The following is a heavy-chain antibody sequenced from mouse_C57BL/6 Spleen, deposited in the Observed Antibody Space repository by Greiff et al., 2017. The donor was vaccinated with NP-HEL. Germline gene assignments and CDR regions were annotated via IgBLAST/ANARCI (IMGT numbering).Heavy chain of an antibody. J-gene: IGHJ2*01. V-gene: IGHV5-9*01. CDR3: ARHGKGLDY. CDR2: ISGGGGNT. CDR1: GFTFSSYT. Sequence: DVKLVESGGGLVKPGGSLKLSCAASGFTFSSYTMSWVRQTPEKRLEWVATISGGGGNTYYPDSVKGRFTISRDNAKNTLYLQMSSLRSEDTALYYCARHGKGLDYWGQGTTLTVSS.